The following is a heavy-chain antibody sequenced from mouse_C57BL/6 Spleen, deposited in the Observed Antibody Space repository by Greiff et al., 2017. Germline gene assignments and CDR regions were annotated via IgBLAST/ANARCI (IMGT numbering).Heavy chain of an antibody. CDR3: SFYDGYAGDY. V-gene: IGHV1-15*01. CDR2: IDPETGGT. Sequence: VQLQQSGAELVRPGASVTLSCKASGYTFTDYEMHWVKQTPVHGLEWIGAIDPETGGTAYNPKFTGKAILTADKSASTAYMELRSLASEDSAVYYYSFYDGYAGDYWGQGTSVTVSS. CDR1: GYTFTDYE. D-gene: IGHD2-3*01. J-gene: IGHJ4*01.